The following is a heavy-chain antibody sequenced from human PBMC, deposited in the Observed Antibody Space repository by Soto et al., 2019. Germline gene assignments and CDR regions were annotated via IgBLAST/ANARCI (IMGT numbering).Heavy chain of an antibody. CDR2: TYFNSKWYN. V-gene: IGHV6-1*01. CDR3: ARAWGSGWYLDH. CDR1: GYSVSTYSAA. J-gene: IGHJ5*02. Sequence: QVQLQQSGPGLLKPSQTLSLTCDVSGYSVSTYSAAWNWIRQSPSRGLEWLGRTYFNSKWYNDYAVSVESRITINPDTSKTQLSLQLTSVTAEDTAVYFCARAWGSGWYLDHWGQGTLVTVSS. D-gene: IGHD6-19*01.